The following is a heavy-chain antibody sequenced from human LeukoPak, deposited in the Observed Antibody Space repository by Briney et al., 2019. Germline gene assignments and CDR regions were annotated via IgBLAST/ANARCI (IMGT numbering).Heavy chain of an antibody. V-gene: IGHV4-59*01. Sequence: SETLSLTCTVSGDSIRSYYWSWIRQPPGKGLEWIGYIYYSETANYNPSLKSRVTISVDTSKNQFSLKVTSVTAADTAVYYCARVYYSSSYDYWYFDLWGRGTLVTVSS. CDR1: GDSIRSYY. CDR3: ARVYYSSSYDYWYFDL. J-gene: IGHJ2*01. D-gene: IGHD6-13*01. CDR2: IYYSETA.